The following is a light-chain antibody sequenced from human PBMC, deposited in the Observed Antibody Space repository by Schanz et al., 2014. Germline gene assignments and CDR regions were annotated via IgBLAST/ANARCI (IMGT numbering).Light chain of an antibody. CDR1: SSDVGGYNY. CDR2: DVT. CDR3: SSYASTVTPVV. J-gene: IGLJ2*01. Sequence: QSALTQPASVSGSPGQSITISCTGTSSDVGGYNYVSWYQQHPGNAPKLMIFDVTNRPSGVSNRFSGSKSGNTASLTISGLQPEDEADYYCSSYASTVTPVVFGGGTKLTVL. V-gene: IGLV2-14*03.